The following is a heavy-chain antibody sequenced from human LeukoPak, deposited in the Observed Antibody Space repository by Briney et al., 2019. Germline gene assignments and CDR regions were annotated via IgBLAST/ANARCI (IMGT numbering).Heavy chain of an antibody. V-gene: IGHV3-48*04. D-gene: IGHD6-6*01. J-gene: IGHJ3*02. CDR2: IDTSSTTM. CDR3: ARQSSEGIDAFDI. CDR1: GLTFSKYS. Sequence: PGGSLRLSCAASGLTFSKYSMTWVRQAPGKGLEWVSFIDTSSTTMYYTDSVKGRFTISRDNAKNSLYLQMNSLRSEDTAVYYCARQSSEGIDAFDIWGQGTMVTVSS.